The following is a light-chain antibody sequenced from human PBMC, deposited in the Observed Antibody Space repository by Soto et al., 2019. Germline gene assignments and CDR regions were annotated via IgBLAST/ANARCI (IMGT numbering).Light chain of an antibody. V-gene: IGKV1-5*03. Sequence: DIQMTQSPSTLPASVGDRVTITSRATQTISTSLAWYQQIPGRAPQLLIYKASISDTGVPSRFSGSGSGTEFTITISSLQPDDFATYYCQQYKTYSTFGQGTKVDIK. J-gene: IGKJ1*01. CDR2: KAS. CDR1: QTISTS. CDR3: QQYKTYST.